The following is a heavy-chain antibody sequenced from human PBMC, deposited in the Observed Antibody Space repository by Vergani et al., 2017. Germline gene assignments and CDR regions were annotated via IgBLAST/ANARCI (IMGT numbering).Heavy chain of an antibody. CDR3: ARSRIYYGAGSPDY. J-gene: IGHJ4*02. V-gene: IGHV4-59*02. CDR1: GASVNSYY. D-gene: IGHD3-10*01. CDR2: VFFRGDT. Sequence: QVKLQESGPGLVKPSETLSLTCTVSGASVNSYYWSWIRQPPGKGLEWMGYVFFRGDTLYHSSVKGRMTISLNTSSNQFSLYLTSVTAADTAVYYCARSRIYYGAGSPDYWGQGTLVTVSS.